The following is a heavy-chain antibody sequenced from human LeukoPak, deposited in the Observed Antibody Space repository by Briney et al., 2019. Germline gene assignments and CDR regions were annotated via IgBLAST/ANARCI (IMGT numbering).Heavy chain of an antibody. CDR2: FYGGGST. V-gene: IGHV3-66*01. J-gene: IGHJ3*02. CDR1: GFSVSSNY. D-gene: IGHD5-24*01. Sequence: SGGSLRLSCVASGFSVSSNYMTWVRQAPGKGLEWVSLFYGGGSTHYADSVKGRFTISRDNSKNTLYLQMNSLRVEDTAVYYCARDPLTMDAFDIWGQGTMVTVSS. CDR3: ARDPLTMDAFDI.